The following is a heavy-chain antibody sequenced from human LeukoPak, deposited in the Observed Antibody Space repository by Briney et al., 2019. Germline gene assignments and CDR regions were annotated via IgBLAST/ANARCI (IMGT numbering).Heavy chain of an antibody. V-gene: IGHV3-7*01. CDR2: IKQDGSEK. D-gene: IGHD1-26*01. Sequence: PGGSLRLSCAASGFTFSSYWMSWVRQAPGKGLEWVANIKQDGSEKYYVDSVKGRFTISRDNAKNSLYLQMNSLRAEDTAVYYCARGAPLGHTIYYYYYMDVWGKGTTVTVSS. CDR1: GFTFSSYW. J-gene: IGHJ6*03. CDR3: ARGAPLGHTIYYYYYMDV.